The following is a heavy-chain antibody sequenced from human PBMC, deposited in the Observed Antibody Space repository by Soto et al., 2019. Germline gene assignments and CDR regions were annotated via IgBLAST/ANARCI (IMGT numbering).Heavy chain of an antibody. Sequence: SETLSLTCTVSGASVSSATYYWNWIRQPPGKPLEWIGYVYYSGSTNYSPALKSRVTISLDTSKDQFSLKLSSVTAADTAVYYCAIPRDNNINYYYALGVWGPGTTVTVSS. CDR3: AIPRDNNINYYYALGV. CDR1: GASVSSATYY. J-gene: IGHJ6*02. CDR2: VYYSGST. V-gene: IGHV4-61*01.